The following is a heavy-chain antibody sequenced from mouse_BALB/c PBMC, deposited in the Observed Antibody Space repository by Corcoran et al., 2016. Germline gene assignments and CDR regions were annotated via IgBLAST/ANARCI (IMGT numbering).Heavy chain of an antibody. CDR1: GFNIKDTY. J-gene: IGHJ2*01. D-gene: IGHD1-1*01. CDR3: ARWDYYGSSVDY. CDR2: IDPANGNT. V-gene: IGHV14-3*02. Sequence: EVQLQQSGAELVKPGASVKLSCTASGFNIKDTYMHWVKQRPEQGLEWIGRIDPANGNTKYDPKFQGKATITADTSSNTADLQLSSLTSEDTAVYYCARWDYYGSSVDYWGQGTTLTVSS.